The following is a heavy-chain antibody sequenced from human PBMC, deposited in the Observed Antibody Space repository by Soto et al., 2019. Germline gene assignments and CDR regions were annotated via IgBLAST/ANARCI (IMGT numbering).Heavy chain of an antibody. J-gene: IGHJ3*02. CDR1: GFTFGNAW. CDR3: TTVTSSSLGYAFDI. Sequence: GGSLRLSCAASGFTFGNAWMSWVRQAPGKGLEWVGRIKSKTDGGTTDYAAPVKGRFTISRDDSKNTLYLQMNSLKTEDTAVYYCTTVTSSSLGYAFDIWGQGTMVTVSS. D-gene: IGHD6-13*01. CDR2: IKSKTDGGTT. V-gene: IGHV3-15*01.